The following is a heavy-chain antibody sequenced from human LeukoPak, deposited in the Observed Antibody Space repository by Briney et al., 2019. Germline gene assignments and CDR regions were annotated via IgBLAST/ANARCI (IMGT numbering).Heavy chain of an antibody. J-gene: IGHJ4*02. Sequence: PGGSLRLSCAASGFTFINYWMHWVRQAPGKGLVWVSRINTDGSSTNYADSVKGRFTVSRDNAKNTLYLQMNSLRVEDTAVYYCAKVGSGNDYYWGQGTLVTVSS. CDR2: INTDGSST. CDR1: GFTFINYW. V-gene: IGHV3-74*01. D-gene: IGHD5-12*01. CDR3: AKVGSGNDYY.